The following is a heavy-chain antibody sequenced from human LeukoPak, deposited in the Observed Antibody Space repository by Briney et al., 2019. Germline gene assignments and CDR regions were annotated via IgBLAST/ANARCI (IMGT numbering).Heavy chain of an antibody. CDR1: GFTVSSNY. D-gene: IGHD3-9*01. V-gene: IGHV3-66*01. Sequence: PGGSLRLSCAASGFTVSSNYMSWVRQAPGKGLEWVSVIYSGGSTYYEDSVKGRFTISRDNSKNTLYLQMNSLRAEDTAVYYCATRNRAYYDILTGYTLEDYYYGMDVWGQGTTVTVSS. CDR3: ATRNRAYYDILTGYTLEDYYYGMDV. CDR2: IYSGGST. J-gene: IGHJ6*02.